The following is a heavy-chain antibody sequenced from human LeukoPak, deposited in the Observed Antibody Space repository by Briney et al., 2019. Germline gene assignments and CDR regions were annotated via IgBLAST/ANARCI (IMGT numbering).Heavy chain of an antibody. D-gene: IGHD2-15*01. J-gene: IGHJ5*02. CDR3: ARVVVVAATRVWFDP. Sequence: ASVKVSCKASGYTFTSYGISWVRQAPGQGLEWMGWISAYNGSTNYAQKLQGRVTMTTDTSTSTAYMELRSLRSDDTAVYYCARVVVVAATRVWFDPWGQGTLVTVSS. CDR2: ISAYNGST. V-gene: IGHV1-18*01. CDR1: GYTFTSYG.